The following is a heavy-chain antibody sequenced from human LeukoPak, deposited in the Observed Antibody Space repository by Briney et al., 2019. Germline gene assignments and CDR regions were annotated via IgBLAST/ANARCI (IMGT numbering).Heavy chain of an antibody. CDR3: ARVGWAATDNYYYYYMDV. J-gene: IGHJ6*03. CDR1: GGSISSYY. CDR2: IYTSGST. D-gene: IGHD1-26*01. Sequence: PSETLSLTCTVSGGSISSYYWSWIRQPAGKGLEWIGRIYTSGSTNYNPSLKSRVTMSVDTSKNQFSLKLSSVTAADTAVYYCARVGWAATDNYYYYYMDVWGKGTTVTVSS. V-gene: IGHV4-4*07.